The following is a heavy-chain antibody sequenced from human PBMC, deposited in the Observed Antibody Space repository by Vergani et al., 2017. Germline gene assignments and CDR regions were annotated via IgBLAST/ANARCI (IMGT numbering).Heavy chain of an antibody. CDR2: LNPNSGNT. V-gene: IGHV1-8*03. CDR1: GYTFTSYD. Sequence: VQLVQSGAEVKKPGASAKVSCKASGYTFTSYDINWVRQATGQGLAWMGWLNPNSGNTGSAQKFQGRFTITRNTSISTAYIELSSLRAEDQAVYYCARQAAAGDYYYYDGMDVWGQ. CDR3: ARQAAAGDYYYYDGMDV. D-gene: IGHD6-13*01. J-gene: IGHJ6*02.